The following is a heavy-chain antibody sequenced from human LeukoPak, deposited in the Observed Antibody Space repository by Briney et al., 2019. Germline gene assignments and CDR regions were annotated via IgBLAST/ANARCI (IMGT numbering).Heavy chain of an antibody. Sequence: ADPLTLICTVSGYSISSGYYWGSLRQPPGNGLERIGSIYHSGSTFYNPSLKTRLTISRDTSKNQFSLTLSSVTAPNTAVYYCARDDLAYSGGDCYAAFDYWGQGTLVTVSS. CDR3: ARDDLAYSGGDCYAAFDY. V-gene: IGHV4-38-2*02. CDR2: IYHSGST. D-gene: IGHD2-21*01. CDR1: GYSISSGYY. J-gene: IGHJ4*02.